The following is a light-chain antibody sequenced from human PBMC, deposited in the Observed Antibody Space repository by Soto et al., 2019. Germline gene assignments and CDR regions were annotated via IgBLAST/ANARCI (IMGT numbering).Light chain of an antibody. CDR3: CSFTSGTSRYV. CDR1: RSDVGAFNY. Sequence: QSALTQPASVSGSPGQSVTISCTGTRSDVGAFNYVSWYQHHPGKAPKLVIFEVNNRPSGISNRFFGSKSDNTASLTISGLQDEDDADYYCCSFTSGTSRYVFGTGTKLTVL. CDR2: EVN. J-gene: IGLJ1*01. V-gene: IGLV2-14*01.